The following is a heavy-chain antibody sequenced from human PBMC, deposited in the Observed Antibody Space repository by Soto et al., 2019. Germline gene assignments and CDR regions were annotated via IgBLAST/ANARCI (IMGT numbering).Heavy chain of an antibody. J-gene: IGHJ4*02. V-gene: IGHV3-9*01. Sequence: EVQLVESGGTLVEPGRSLRLSCAASGFTFDDYAMHWVRQAPGKGLEWVASISWNSGSIGYADSVKGRFTISRDNAKNSLSLQMNSLRPEDTALYYCVKDKWYNNTWYLDXWXXGXLXTVSS. CDR2: ISWNSGSI. D-gene: IGHD6-13*01. CDR1: GFTFDDYA. CDR3: VKDKWYNNTWYLDX.